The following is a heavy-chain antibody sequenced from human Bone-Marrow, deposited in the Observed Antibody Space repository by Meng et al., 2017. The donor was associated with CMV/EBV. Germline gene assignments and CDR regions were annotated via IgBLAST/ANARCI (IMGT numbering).Heavy chain of an antibody. CDR3: ARSLTIFGVGAWFDP. CDR1: GYTFTSYY. V-gene: IGHV1-46*01. J-gene: IGHJ5*02. CDR2: INRIGSST. Sequence: ASVKVSCKASGYTFTSYYIHWVRQAPGQGLEWMGIINRIGSSTIYAQKFQGRVTMTRDTSTNTVYMELSSLRSEDTAVYYWARSLTIFGVGAWFDPWGQGTLVTASS. D-gene: IGHD3-3*01.